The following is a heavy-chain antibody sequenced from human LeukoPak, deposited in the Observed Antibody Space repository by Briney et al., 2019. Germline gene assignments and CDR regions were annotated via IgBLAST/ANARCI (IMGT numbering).Heavy chain of an antibody. CDR2: IYYSGST. Sequence: SETLSLTCTVSGGSIRSYYWSWIPQPPGKGLEWIGYIYYSGSTNYNPSLKSRVTISVDTSKNQFSLKLSSVTAADTAVYYCARSPGSPPFDYWGQGTLVTVSS. CDR1: GGSIRSYY. J-gene: IGHJ4*02. V-gene: IGHV4-59*01. CDR3: ARSPGSPPFDY.